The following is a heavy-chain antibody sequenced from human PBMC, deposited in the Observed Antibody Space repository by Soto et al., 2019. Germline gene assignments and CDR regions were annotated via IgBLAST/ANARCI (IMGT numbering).Heavy chain of an antibody. Sequence: QVQLVQSGAEVMKPGASVRVSCKASGYSFTTYGISWVRQAPGQVLEYMGWISVYNGDTNYAQKLQGRVTMTTDTSTSTAYMELRSLRSDDTAIYYCARDRRDSVADRRSFDVWGQGTMVTVSS. CDR1: GYSFTTYG. V-gene: IGHV1-18*01. J-gene: IGHJ3*01. CDR3: ARDRRDSVADRRSFDV. CDR2: ISVYNGDT. D-gene: IGHD1-26*01.